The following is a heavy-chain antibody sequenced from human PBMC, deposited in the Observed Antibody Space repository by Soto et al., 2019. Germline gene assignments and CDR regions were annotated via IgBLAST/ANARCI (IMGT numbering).Heavy chain of an antibody. CDR3: ANSGGDTVVVPAAPRDYYHYYYMDV. CDR1: GFTFSTYS. CDR2: ISSSSSYI. Sequence: GGSLRLSCAASGFTFSTYSMNWVRQTPGKGLEWVSSISSSSSYIFYADSVKGRFTISRDNAKNSLYLQMSSLRAEDTAVYYCANSGGDTVVVPAAPRDYYHYYYMDVWGKGTTVTVSS. D-gene: IGHD2-2*01. V-gene: IGHV3-21*01. J-gene: IGHJ6*03.